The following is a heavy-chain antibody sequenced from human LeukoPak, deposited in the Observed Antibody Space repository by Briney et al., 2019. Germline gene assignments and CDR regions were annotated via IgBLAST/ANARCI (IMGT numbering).Heavy chain of an antibody. J-gene: IGHJ3*02. CDR3: ARERDDDPFDI. CDR1: GDSSRTNA. CDR2: ISAGSGNT. Sequence: GATVKLSCTASGDSSRTNAIVWVRQAPGQRLEWMGWISAGSGNTKYSQKFQDRVTITRDTAASTVYMELSSLRSGDTAVYFCARERDDDPFDIWGQGTLVTVSS. V-gene: IGHV1-3*01. D-gene: IGHD1-1*01.